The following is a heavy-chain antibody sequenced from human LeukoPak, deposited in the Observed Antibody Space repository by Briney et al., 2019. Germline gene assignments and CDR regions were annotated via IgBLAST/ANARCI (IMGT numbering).Heavy chain of an antibody. D-gene: IGHD3-10*01. CDR1: GFTSSSYW. J-gene: IGHJ5*02. V-gene: IGHV3-74*01. CDR2: ISGDGTAR. Sequence: GGSLRLSCAASGFTSSSYWMHWVRQVPGKRLVWVSRISGDGTARNYADSVKGRFTISRDDAKNTVDLQMNSLRGEDTAVYYCVRGRGSYGWFDPWGQGTLVTVSS. CDR3: VRGRGSYGWFDP.